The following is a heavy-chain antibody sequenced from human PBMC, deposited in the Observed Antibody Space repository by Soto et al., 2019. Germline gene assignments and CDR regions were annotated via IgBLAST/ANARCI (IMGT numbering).Heavy chain of an antibody. CDR1: GFTFGSFA. Sequence: HPGGSLRLSCAASGFTFGSFAMHWVRQTPGKGLEWVAIISYDGSNKYYADSVKGRFTISRDNSKNTLYLQMNSLRGEDTAVYYCASGTRDGYNLDYWGQGT. D-gene: IGHD5-12*01. CDR2: ISYDGSNK. J-gene: IGHJ4*02. CDR3: ASGTRDGYNLDY. V-gene: IGHV3-30-3*01.